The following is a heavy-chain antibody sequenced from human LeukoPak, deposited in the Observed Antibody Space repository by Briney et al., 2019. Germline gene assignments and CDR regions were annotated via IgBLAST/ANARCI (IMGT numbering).Heavy chain of an antibody. V-gene: IGHV3-30*18. CDR1: GYTFRRNG. J-gene: IGHJ6*03. Sequence: GGSLRLSCAASGYTFRRNGMHWVRQAPGKGLEWVAVISYDGSNKYYADSVKGRFTISRDNSKNTLYLQMNSLRAEDTAVYYCAKEGEPSAYYYYYMDVWGKGTTVTVSS. CDR2: ISYDGSNK. D-gene: IGHD1-14*01. CDR3: AKEGEPSAYYYYYMDV.